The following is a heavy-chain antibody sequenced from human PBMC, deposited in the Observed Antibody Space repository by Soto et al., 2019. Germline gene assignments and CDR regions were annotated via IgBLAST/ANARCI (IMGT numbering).Heavy chain of an antibody. CDR3: SRVWFYNSGVSSWSYDY. Sequence: GGSLRLSCAASGFTFTTYVMSWVRQAPGKGLEWVSAISASGGSTYYADSVKGRFTISRDNSKNTLYLQMNSLRAEDTAMYFCSRVWFYNSGVSSWSYDYWGQGALVTVSS. CDR1: GFTFTTYV. V-gene: IGHV3-23*01. J-gene: IGHJ4*02. D-gene: IGHD6-19*01. CDR2: ISASGGST.